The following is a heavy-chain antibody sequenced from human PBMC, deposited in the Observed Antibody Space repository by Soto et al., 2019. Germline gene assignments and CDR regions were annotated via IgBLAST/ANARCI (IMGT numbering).Heavy chain of an antibody. CDR2: INAGNGNT. CDR3: AARRAAMVTGPFGY. Sequence: XSGKASCKGSGYTFTSYAMHWVRQAPGQSLEWMGWINAGNGNTKYSQKFQGRVTITRDTSASTAYMERSSLRSEDTAVYYCAARRAAMVTGPFGYWGQGAVVTVSS. J-gene: IGHJ4*02. D-gene: IGHD5-18*01. V-gene: IGHV1-3*01. CDR1: GYTFTSYA.